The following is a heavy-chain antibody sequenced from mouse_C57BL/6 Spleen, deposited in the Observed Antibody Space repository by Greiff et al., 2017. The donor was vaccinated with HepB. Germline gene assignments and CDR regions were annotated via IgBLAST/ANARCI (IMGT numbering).Heavy chain of an antibody. V-gene: IGHV1-55*01. CDR3: ARNPTITTVVEGDY. D-gene: IGHD1-1*01. J-gene: IGHJ2*01. CDR2: IYPGSGST. CDR1: GYTFTSYW. Sequence: VQLQESGAELVKPGASVKMSCKASGYTFTSYWITWVKQRPGQGLEWIGDIYPGSGSTNYNEKFKSKATLTVDTSSSTAYMQLSSLTSEDSAVYYCARNPTITTVVEGDYWGQGTTLTVSS.